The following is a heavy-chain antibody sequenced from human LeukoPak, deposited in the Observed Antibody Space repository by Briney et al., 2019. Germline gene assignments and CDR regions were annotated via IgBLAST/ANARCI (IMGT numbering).Heavy chain of an antibody. V-gene: IGHV3-66*02. Sequence: PGGSPRLSCAASGFTVSSNYMSWVRQAPGKGLEWVSVIYSGGGTYYADSVKGRFTISRDNSKNTLYLQMNSLRAEDTAVYYCARDGYDFWSGYYLYWGQGTLVTVSS. CDR2: IYSGGGT. CDR3: ARDGYDFWSGYYLY. J-gene: IGHJ4*02. D-gene: IGHD3-3*01. CDR1: GFTVSSNY.